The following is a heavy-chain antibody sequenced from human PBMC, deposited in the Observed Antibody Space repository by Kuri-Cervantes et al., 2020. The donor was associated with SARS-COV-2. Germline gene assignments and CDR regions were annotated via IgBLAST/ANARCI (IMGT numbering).Heavy chain of an antibody. Sequence: GESLKISCATSGFTFSNYAMTWIRQAPGKGLEWVSVISSGGGNTFYTGSVKGRFTISRDNSSNTLYLQMNSLRADDTAVYYCAKYIGSGTNTPDYWGQGTLVTVSS. D-gene: IGHD3-10*01. CDR3: AKYIGSGTNTPDY. CDR2: ISSGGGNT. CDR1: GFTFSNYA. V-gene: IGHV3-23*01. J-gene: IGHJ4*02.